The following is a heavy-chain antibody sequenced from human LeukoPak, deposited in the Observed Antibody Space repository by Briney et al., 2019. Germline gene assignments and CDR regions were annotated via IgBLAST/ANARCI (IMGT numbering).Heavy chain of an antibody. CDR2: ISSSSSYI. CDR3: ARISGSTMVRGVTADY. Sequence: GGSLRLSCAASGFTFSSYSMNWVRQAPGKGLEWVSSISSSSSYIYYADSVKGRFTISRDNAKNSLYLQMNSLRAEDTAVYYCARISGSTMVRGVTADYWGQGTLVTVSS. CDR1: GFTFSSYS. V-gene: IGHV3-21*01. J-gene: IGHJ4*02. D-gene: IGHD3-10*01.